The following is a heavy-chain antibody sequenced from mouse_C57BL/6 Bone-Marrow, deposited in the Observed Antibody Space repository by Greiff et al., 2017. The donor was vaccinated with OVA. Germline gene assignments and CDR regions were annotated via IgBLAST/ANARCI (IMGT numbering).Heavy chain of an antibody. V-gene: IGHV1-81*01. CDR3: AREGALLDFDY. Sequence: QVQLQQSGAELARPGASVQLSCKASGYTFTSYGISWVKQSTGQGLEWIGEIYPRSGHTYYNEKFKGKATLTADKSSSTAYMELRSLTSEDSAVYFCAREGALLDFDYWGKGTTLTVSS. D-gene: IGHD1-1*01. CDR1: GYTFTSYG. J-gene: IGHJ2*01. CDR2: IYPRSGHT.